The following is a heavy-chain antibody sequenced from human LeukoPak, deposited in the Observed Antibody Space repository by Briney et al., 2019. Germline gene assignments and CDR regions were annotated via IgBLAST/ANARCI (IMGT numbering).Heavy chain of an antibody. J-gene: IGHJ4*02. CDR2: ISDSGSTI. CDR1: EFVFSDYY. V-gene: IGHV3-11*01. CDR3: AREMEGDYGSGTFFDL. D-gene: IGHD3-10*01. Sequence: GGSLRLSCAASEFVFSDYYMSWIRQTPGKGLEWVSYISDSGSTIYYADSVKGRFTISRDNVKNSLYLQMNGLRAEDTAVYYCAREMEGDYGSGTFFDLWGQGNMVTVSS.